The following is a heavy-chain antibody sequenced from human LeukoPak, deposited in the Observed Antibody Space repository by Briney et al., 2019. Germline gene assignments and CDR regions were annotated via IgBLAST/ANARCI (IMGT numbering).Heavy chain of an antibody. CDR2: ISSSSRYI. V-gene: IGHV3-21*01. D-gene: IGHD3-3*01. CDR1: GFTFSSYS. CDR3: ARAGTFTIFGRAYYYGMDV. Sequence: GGSLRLSCAASGFTFSSYSMNWVRQAPGKGLEWVSSISSSSRYIDYADSVKGRFTISRDTAQTSLYLQLNSLRAEDTAVYYCARAGTFTIFGRAYYYGMDVWGQGTTVTVSS. J-gene: IGHJ6*02.